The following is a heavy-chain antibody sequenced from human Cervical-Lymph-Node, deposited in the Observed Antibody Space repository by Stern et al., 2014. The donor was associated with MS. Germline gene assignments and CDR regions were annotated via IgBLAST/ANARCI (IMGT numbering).Heavy chain of an antibody. J-gene: IGHJ4*02. CDR2: ISYDGSNK. V-gene: IGHV3-30*01. CDR1: GFTFSSYA. CDR3: ARGLYSSSWYEETDY. D-gene: IGHD6-13*01. Sequence: VQLVESGGGVVQPGRSLRLSCAASGFTFSSYAMHWVRQAPGKGLEWVAVISYDGSNKYYADSVKGRFTISRDNSENTLYLQMNSLRAEDTAVYYCARGLYSSSWYEETDYWGQGTLVTVSS.